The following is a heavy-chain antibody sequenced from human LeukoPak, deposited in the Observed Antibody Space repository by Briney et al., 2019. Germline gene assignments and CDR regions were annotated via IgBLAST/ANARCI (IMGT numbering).Heavy chain of an antibody. CDR3: ARVVSSQGYYFDY. CDR1: GGSISSGGYY. V-gene: IGHV4-31*03. D-gene: IGHD2-2*01. Sequence: KPSQTLSLTCTVSGGSISSGGYYWSWIRQHPGKGLEWLGYIYYSGSTYYNPSLKSRVTISVDTSKNRFSLKLSSVTAADTAVYYCARVVSSQGYYFDYWGQGTLVTVSS. J-gene: IGHJ4*02. CDR2: IYYSGST.